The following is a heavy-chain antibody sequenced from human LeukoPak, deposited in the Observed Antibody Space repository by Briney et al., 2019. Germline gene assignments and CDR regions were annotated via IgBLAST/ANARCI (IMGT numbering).Heavy chain of an antibody. V-gene: IGHV3-23*01. Sequence: GGSLRLSCAASGFTLSCYAMSSVRQAPGKGLEWVSDVTGSGDSTYNADSVKGRFTISRDNYKNIIYLQMNSMRAEDTDVYYCAKGFYYGSGSQRYLDYWGQGTLVTVSS. CDR3: AKGFYYGSGSQRYLDY. J-gene: IGHJ4*02. D-gene: IGHD3-10*01. CDR2: VTGSGDST. CDR1: GFTLSCYA.